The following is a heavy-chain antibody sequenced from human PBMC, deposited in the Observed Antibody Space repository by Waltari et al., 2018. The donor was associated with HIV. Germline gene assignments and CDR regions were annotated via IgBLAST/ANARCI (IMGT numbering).Heavy chain of an antibody. CDR3: AKELRSGYSYYYYGMDV. Sequence: QGQLVESGGGVVQPGGSLRLSCAASGFSFSFFGRPWVRQAPGKGLDWVTFIRYDGNTKYYADSVKGRFTISRDNSKNTLYLQMSSLRAEDTAVYYCAKELRSGYSYYYYGMDVWGQGTTVTVSS. V-gene: IGHV3-30*02. CDR1: GFSFSFFG. J-gene: IGHJ6*02. CDR2: IRYDGNTK. D-gene: IGHD2-15*01.